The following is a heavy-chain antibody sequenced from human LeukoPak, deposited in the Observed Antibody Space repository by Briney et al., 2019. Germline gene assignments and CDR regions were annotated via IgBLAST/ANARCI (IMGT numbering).Heavy chain of an antibody. Sequence: GGSLRLSCAASGFTFSRHGMHWVRQAPGKGLEWVAVIWYDGGNKYYADSVKGRFTISRDNSKNTLYLQMNSLRAEDTAVYYCARDLEGSGPDYWGQGTLVTVSS. CDR1: GFTFSRHG. J-gene: IGHJ4*02. V-gene: IGHV3-33*01. CDR3: ARDLEGSGPDY. D-gene: IGHD6-19*01. CDR2: IWYDGGNK.